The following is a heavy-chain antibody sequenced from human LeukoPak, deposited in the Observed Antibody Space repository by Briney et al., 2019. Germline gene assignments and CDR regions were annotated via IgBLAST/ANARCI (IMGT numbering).Heavy chain of an antibody. CDR3: ARVMQQLQNYYYYYYMDV. V-gene: IGHV4-61*02. CDR1: GGSISSGSYY. CDR2: IYTSGST. J-gene: IGHJ6*03. Sequence: SETLSLTCTVSGGSISSGSYYWSWIRQPAGKGLEWIGRIYTSGSTNYNPSLKSRVTISVDTPKNQFSLKLSSVTAADTAVYYCARVMQQLQNYYYYYYMDVWGKGTTVTVSS. D-gene: IGHD6-13*01.